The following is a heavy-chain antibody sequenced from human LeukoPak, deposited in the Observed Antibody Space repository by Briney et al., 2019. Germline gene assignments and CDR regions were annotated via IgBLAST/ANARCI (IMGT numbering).Heavy chain of an antibody. CDR2: IYPGDSDT. Sequence: GESLKISCKGSGYTFTSYWIGWVRQMPGKGLEWMGIIYPGDSDTRYSPSFQGQVTISADKSISTAYLQWSSLRASDTAMYYCASHAGHYYDSSGYPLFGYWGQGTLVTVSS. D-gene: IGHD3-22*01. V-gene: IGHV5-51*01. CDR3: ASHAGHYYDSSGYPLFGY. CDR1: GYTFTSYW. J-gene: IGHJ4*02.